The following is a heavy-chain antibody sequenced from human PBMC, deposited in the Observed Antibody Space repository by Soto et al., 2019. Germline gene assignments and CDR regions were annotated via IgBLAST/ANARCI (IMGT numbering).Heavy chain of an antibody. Sequence: QLQLQESGPGLVKPSETLSLTCTVSGGSVTSRFYWGWIRQPPGKGLEWIAIIYYSGTTYYNPSLESRVTISVDTSKNQFSLRLSSVTAADTAVYYCARRRYGSSWFDPWGQGTLVTVSS. D-gene: IGHD6-13*01. CDR2: IYYSGTT. CDR1: GGSVTSRFY. V-gene: IGHV4-39*01. J-gene: IGHJ5*02. CDR3: ARRRYGSSWFDP.